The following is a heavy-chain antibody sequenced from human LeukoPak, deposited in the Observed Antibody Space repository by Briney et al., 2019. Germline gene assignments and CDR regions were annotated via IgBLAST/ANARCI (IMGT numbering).Heavy chain of an antibody. D-gene: IGHD6-19*01. CDR2: ISGSGGST. J-gene: IGHJ4*02. V-gene: IGHV3-23*01. Sequence: GGSLRLSCAPSRFTSSRYVMSCVPQAPGKGVECGSAISGSGGSTYYADSVKGRFTISRDNHKNTLYLQINSLRAEDTAVYYCAKDHLPGIVVADRDYWGQGTLVSVPS. CDR3: AKDHLPGIVVADRDY. CDR1: RFTSSRYV.